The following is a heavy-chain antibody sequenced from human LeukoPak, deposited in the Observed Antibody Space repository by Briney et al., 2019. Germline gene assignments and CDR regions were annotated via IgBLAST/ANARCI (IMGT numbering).Heavy chain of an antibody. CDR2: ISSSGST. CDR1: GDSISSGDYY. Sequence: SETLSLTCTVSGDSISSGDYYWSWIRQPAGKGLEWIGRISSSGSTNYNPSLKSRVTISVDTSKNQFSLKLSSVTAADTAVYYCARETYSSSSHYYYYYMDVWGKGTTVTVSS. D-gene: IGHD6-6*01. V-gene: IGHV4-61*02. J-gene: IGHJ6*03. CDR3: ARETYSSSSHYYYYYMDV.